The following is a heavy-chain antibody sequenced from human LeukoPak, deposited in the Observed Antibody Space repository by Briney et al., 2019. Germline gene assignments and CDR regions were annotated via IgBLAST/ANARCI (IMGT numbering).Heavy chain of an antibody. CDR2: ISAYNGNT. Sequence: EASVKVSCKASGYTFTSYGVSWVRQAPGQGLEWMGWISAYNGNTNYAQKLQGRVTMTTGTSTGTAYMELRSLRSDDTAVYYCARDPDYDILTGYPFDYWGQGTLVTVSS. CDR1: GYTFTSYG. D-gene: IGHD3-9*01. CDR3: ARDPDYDILTGYPFDY. J-gene: IGHJ4*02. V-gene: IGHV1-18*01.